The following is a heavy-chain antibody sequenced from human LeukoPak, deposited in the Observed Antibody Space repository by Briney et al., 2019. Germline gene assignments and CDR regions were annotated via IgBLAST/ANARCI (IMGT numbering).Heavy chain of an antibody. CDR2: IYYSGNT. CDR1: GVSISSSNSY. D-gene: IGHD3-22*01. J-gene: IGHJ5*02. CDR3: ARPSYDSSGYYLGWFDP. V-gene: IGHV4-39*07. Sequence: SETLSLTCTVSGVSISSSNSYWGWIRQPPGKGLEWIGSIYYSGNTYYNASLKSRVTISVDTSKNQFSLKLSSVTAADTAVYYCARPSYDSSGYYLGWFDPWGQGTLVTVSS.